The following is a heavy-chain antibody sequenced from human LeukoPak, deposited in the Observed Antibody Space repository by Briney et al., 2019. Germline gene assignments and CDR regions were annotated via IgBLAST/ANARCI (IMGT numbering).Heavy chain of an antibody. CDR2: IYYSGST. CDR3: ARERAAAGTIEGFFDY. V-gene: IGHV4-39*07. D-gene: IGHD6-13*01. J-gene: IGHJ4*02. Sequence: PSGTLSLTCTVSGGSISSSSYYWGWIRQPPGKGLEWIGSIYYSGSTYYNPSLKSRVTISVDTSKNQFSLKLSSVTAADTAVYYCARERAAAGTIEGFFDYWGQGTLVTVSS. CDR1: GGSISSSSYY.